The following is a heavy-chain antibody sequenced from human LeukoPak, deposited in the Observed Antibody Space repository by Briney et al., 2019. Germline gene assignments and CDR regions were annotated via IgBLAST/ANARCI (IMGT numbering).Heavy chain of an antibody. CDR1: GFNFSTYW. V-gene: IGHV3-74*01. CDR2: INTDGSAT. Sequence: GGSLRLSCAVSGFNFSTYWIHWVRQAPGKGLVWVSLINTDGSATTYGDSAKGRFTVSRDNDKNSLFLEMNSLRVEDTAGYYCARGTAATAGIDYWGQGTLVTVSS. J-gene: IGHJ4*02. CDR3: ARGTAATAGIDY. D-gene: IGHD6-13*01.